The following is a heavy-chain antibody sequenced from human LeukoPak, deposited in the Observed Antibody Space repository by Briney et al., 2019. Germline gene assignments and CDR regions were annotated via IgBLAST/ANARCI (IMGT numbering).Heavy chain of an antibody. V-gene: IGHV4-61*02. Sequence: PSQTLSLTCTVSGGSISSGSYYWSWIRQPAGKGLEWIGRIYSSGSTNYNPSLKSQVTISVDTSKNQFYLKMNSVTAADTAVYYCARNPPTIFGHFDLWGRGTLVTVSS. CDR2: IYSSGST. CDR3: ARNPPTIFGHFDL. J-gene: IGHJ2*01. D-gene: IGHD3-9*01. CDR1: GGSISSGSYY.